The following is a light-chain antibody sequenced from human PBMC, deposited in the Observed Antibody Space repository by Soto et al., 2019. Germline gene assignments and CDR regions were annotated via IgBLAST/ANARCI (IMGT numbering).Light chain of an antibody. Sequence: DIQMTESPSSVSASVGDRVTITCRASQSISSYLNWYQQKPGKAPKLLIYAASSLQSGVPSRFSGSGSGTDFTLTISSLQPEDFATYYCQKSYSTPLTFGGGTKVDIK. CDR3: QKSYSTPLT. V-gene: IGKV1-39*01. CDR2: AAS. J-gene: IGKJ4*01. CDR1: QSISSY.